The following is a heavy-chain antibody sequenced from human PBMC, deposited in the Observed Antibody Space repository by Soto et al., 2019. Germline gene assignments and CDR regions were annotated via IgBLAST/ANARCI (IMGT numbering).Heavy chain of an antibody. V-gene: IGHV2-5*02. CDR1: GFSLSTSGVG. CDR2: IYWDDDN. Sequence: QITLKESGPTLVKPTQTLTLTCTFSGFSLSTSGVGVGWIRQPPGKALEWLALIYWDDDNRYSPSLRSRLTISKDTSKNQVVLTMTNMDPVDTATYYCIQSRCGGDCLQSYASHYYYGMDVWGQGTTVTVSS. J-gene: IGHJ6*02. CDR3: IQSRCGGDCLQSYASHYYYGMDV. D-gene: IGHD2-21*02.